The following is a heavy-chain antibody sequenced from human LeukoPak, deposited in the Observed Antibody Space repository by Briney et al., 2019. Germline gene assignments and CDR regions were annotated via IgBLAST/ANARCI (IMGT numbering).Heavy chain of an antibody. CDR2: ISGSGNRT. J-gene: IGHJ4*02. CDR1: GFTFRSYA. D-gene: IGHD3-22*01. V-gene: IGHV3-23*01. CDR3: AKPRGYYYDDF. Sequence: GGSLRLSCAASGFTFRSYAMSWVRQAPGKGLEWVSAISGSGNRTYYADSVKGRFTISRDNSKNTLYLQINSLRAEDTAIYYCAKPRGYYYDDFWGQGTLVTVSS.